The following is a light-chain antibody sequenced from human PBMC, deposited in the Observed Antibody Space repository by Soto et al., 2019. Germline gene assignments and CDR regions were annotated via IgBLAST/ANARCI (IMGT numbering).Light chain of an antibody. CDR3: QHYNSYSEA. Sequence: MTQSPLSLPVTLGQPASITCRASQTISSWLAWYQQKPGKAPKLLIYKASTLKSGVPSRFSGSGSGTEFTLTISSLQPDDFATYYCQHYNSYSEAFGQGTKVDIK. J-gene: IGKJ1*01. V-gene: IGKV1-5*03. CDR2: KAS. CDR1: QTISSW.